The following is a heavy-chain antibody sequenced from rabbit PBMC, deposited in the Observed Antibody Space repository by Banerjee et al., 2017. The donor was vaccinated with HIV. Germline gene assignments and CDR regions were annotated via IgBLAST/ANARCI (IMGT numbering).Heavy chain of an antibody. D-gene: IGHD2-1*01. CDR2: INNNTGNT. CDR3: AREESDGGGHLKL. V-gene: IGHV1S45*01. Sequence: QEQLEESGGGLVQPEGSLTLTCKASGLDFSNSYWICWVRQAPGKGLEWIACINNNTGNTVYASWAKGPFHISKTSSTTVTMQMTSMTAADPATYFCAREESDGGGHLKLWGPGTLVTVS. J-gene: IGHJ4*01. CDR1: GLDFSNSYW.